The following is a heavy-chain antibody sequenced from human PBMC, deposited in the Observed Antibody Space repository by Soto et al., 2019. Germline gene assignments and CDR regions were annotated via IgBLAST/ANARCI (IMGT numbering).Heavy chain of an antibody. CDR2: IYRDGST. V-gene: IGHV3-53*01. CDR1: GFTFSSNY. CDR3: ARNYFDSGGGFDY. J-gene: IGHJ4*02. Sequence: PGGSLRLSCAASGFTFSSNYMSLVRQAPGKGLEWVSVIYRDGSTYYADSVKGRFTISRDNSKNTLYLQMNSLRAEDTAVYYCARNYFDSGGGFDYWGQGTLVTVSS. D-gene: IGHD3-22*01.